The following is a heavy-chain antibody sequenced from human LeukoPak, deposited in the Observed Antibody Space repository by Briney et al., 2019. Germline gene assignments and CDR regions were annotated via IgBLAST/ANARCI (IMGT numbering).Heavy chain of an antibody. V-gene: IGHV4-39*07. Sequence: PSETLSLTCTVSGNSISSTSYYWGWIRQPPGKGLEWIGSIYYSGSTYYNPSLQSRVTISVDTSKHQFSLRLISVTAADTAMYYCAREVAGTPIDWFDPWGQGTLVTVSS. D-gene: IGHD6-19*01. CDR2: IYYSGST. J-gene: IGHJ5*02. CDR3: AREVAGTPIDWFDP. CDR1: GNSISSTSYY.